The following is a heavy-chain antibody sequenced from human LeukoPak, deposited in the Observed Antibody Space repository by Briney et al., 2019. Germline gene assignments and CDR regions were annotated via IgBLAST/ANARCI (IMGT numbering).Heavy chain of an antibody. Sequence: AASVKVSCKASGYTFTSYYMHWVRQAPGQGLEWMGIINPSGGSTSYAQKFQGRVTMTRDMSTSTVYMELSSLRSEDTAVYYCARDSNRYDFDYWGQGTLVTVSS. CDR2: INPSGGST. D-gene: IGHD1-14*01. CDR3: ARDSNRYDFDY. J-gene: IGHJ4*02. CDR1: GYTFTSYY. V-gene: IGHV1-46*01.